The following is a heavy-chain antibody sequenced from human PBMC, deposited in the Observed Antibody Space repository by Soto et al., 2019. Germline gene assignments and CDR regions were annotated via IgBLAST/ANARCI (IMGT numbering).Heavy chain of an antibody. V-gene: IGHV3-33*01. Sequence: PGGSLRLSCAASGFTFSSYGMHWVRQAPGKGLEWVAVIWYDGSNKYYAASVKGRFTISRDDSKNTAYLQMNSLKTEDTAVYYCLAVAAAGSNYYYYGMDVWGQGTTVTVSS. CDR1: GFTFSSYG. J-gene: IGHJ6*02. D-gene: IGHD6-13*01. CDR2: IWYDGSNK. CDR3: LAVAAAGSNYYYYGMDV.